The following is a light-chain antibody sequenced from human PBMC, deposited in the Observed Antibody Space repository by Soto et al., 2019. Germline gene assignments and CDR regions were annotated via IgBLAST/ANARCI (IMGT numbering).Light chain of an antibody. CDR3: QQSYSTPNT. V-gene: IGKV1-39*01. Sequence: DIQMTQSPSSLSASVGDRVTITCRASQSISSSLNWYQQKPGKAPKLLIYAASSLQSGVPSRFSGSGSGTDFTLTISSLQPEDFATYYCQQSYSTPNTFGQGNKLEIK. CDR1: QSISSS. CDR2: AAS. J-gene: IGKJ2*01.